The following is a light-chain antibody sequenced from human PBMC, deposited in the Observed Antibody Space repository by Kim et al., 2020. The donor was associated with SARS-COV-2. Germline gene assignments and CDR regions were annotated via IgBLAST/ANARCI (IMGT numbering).Light chain of an antibody. V-gene: IGKV3-20*01. Sequence: EIVLTQSPGTLSLSPGERATLSCRASQTVTSNYLAWYQQKPGQAPRLLIHGASSRATGIPDRFSGSGSGTDFTLTISRLEPEDFAVYYCQQYGRSPATFGQGTKVDIK. CDR1: QTVTSNY. CDR3: QQYGRSPAT. CDR2: GAS. J-gene: IGKJ1*01.